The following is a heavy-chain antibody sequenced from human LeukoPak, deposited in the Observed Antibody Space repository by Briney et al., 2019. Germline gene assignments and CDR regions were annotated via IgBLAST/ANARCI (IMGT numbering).Heavy chain of an antibody. J-gene: IGHJ4*02. CDR2: ISGSGGIT. CDR3: AKDTYYYDSSPADY. V-gene: IGHV3-23*01. D-gene: IGHD3-22*01. Sequence: GGSLRLSCAASGFTFCSYGMSWVRQAPGKGLEWVSAISGSGGITYYADSVKGRFAISRDNSKNTLYLQMDSLRAEDTAVYYCAKDTYYYDSSPADYWGQGTLVTVSS. CDR1: GFTFCSYG.